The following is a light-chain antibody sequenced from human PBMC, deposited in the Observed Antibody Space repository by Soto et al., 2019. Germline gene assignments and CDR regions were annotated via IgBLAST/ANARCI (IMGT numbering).Light chain of an antibody. CDR2: GAS. CDR1: QSVSSN. CDR3: KQYNNWPPT. J-gene: IGKJ1*01. Sequence: EIVLTQSPGTLSLSPGERATLSCRASQSVSSNLAWYQQKPGQAPRLLIYGASTRATGIQARFSGSGSGTEFTLTIRSLQSEDFAVYYCKQYNNWPPTFGQGTKVDIK. V-gene: IGKV3-15*01.